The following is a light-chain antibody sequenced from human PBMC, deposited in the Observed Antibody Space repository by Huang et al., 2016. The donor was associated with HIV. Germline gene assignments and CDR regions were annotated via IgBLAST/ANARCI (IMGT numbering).Light chain of an antibody. CDR2: DTS. V-gene: IGKV3-20*01. CDR3: QQYGSSPPYT. J-gene: IGKJ2*01. CDR1: QSLRSRY. Sequence: EIVLTQSPGTLSLSPGERAPLSCRASQSLRSRYFAWYQQKPGQAPRLLIYDTSIRATDIPDRFSGSGSGTDCTLTISRLEPEDFAIYYCQQYGSSPPYTFGQGTKLEIK.